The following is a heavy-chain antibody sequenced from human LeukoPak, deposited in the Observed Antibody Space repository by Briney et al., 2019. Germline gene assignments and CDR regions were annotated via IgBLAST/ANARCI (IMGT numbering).Heavy chain of an antibody. CDR3: AKGPNSSGYYSHPFDY. V-gene: IGHV3-48*01. Sequence: GGSLRLSCAASGFTFSSYSMNWVRQAPGKGLEWVSYISSSSSTIYYADSVEGRFTISRDNAKNSLYLQMNSLRAEDTAVYYCAKGPNSSGYYSHPFDYWGQGTLVTVSS. CDR1: GFTFSSYS. CDR2: ISSSSSTI. J-gene: IGHJ4*02. D-gene: IGHD3-22*01.